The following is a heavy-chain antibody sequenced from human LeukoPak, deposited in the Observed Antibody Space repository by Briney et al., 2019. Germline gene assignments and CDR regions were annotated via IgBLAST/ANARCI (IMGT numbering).Heavy chain of an antibody. Sequence: PSETLSLTCTVSGGSISSYYWSWIRQPPGKGLEWIGYIYYSGSTNYNPSLKSRVTISVDTSKNQFSLKLSSVTAADTAVYYCASSPQLDYFDYWGQGTLVTVSP. V-gene: IGHV4-59*01. CDR1: GGSISSYY. CDR3: ASSPQLDYFDY. J-gene: IGHJ4*02. CDR2: IYYSGST. D-gene: IGHD6-13*01.